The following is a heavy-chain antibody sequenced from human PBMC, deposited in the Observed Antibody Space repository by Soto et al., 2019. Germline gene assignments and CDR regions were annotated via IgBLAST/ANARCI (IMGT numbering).Heavy chain of an antibody. CDR2: ISSSSSYT. V-gene: IGHV3-11*05. CDR1: GFTFSDYY. Sequence: GGSLRLSCAASGFTFSDYYMSWIRQAPGKGLEWVSYISSSSSYTNYADSVKGRFTISRDNAKNSLYLQMNSLRAEDTAVYYCARVVSSGYYQDYYYYGMDVWGQGTTVTVSS. CDR3: ARVVSSGYYQDYYYYGMDV. J-gene: IGHJ6*02. D-gene: IGHD3-22*01.